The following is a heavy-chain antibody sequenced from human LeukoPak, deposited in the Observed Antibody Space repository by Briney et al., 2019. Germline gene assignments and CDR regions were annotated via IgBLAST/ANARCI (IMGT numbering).Heavy chain of an antibody. CDR1: GFTFSGYE. CDR3: ARASITRAALIY. J-gene: IGHJ4*02. D-gene: IGHD3-10*01. Sequence: LRLSCAASGFTFSGYEMNWVRQAPGKGLEWIGEINHSGSTNYNPSLKSRVTISVDTSKNQFSLKLSSVTAADTAVYYCARASITRAALIYWGQGTLVTVSS. CDR2: INHSGST. V-gene: IGHV4-34*01.